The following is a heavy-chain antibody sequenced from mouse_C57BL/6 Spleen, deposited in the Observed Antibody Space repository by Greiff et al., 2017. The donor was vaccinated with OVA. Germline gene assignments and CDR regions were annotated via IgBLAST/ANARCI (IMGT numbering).Heavy chain of an antibody. CDR2: IHPNSGST. CDR1: GYTFTSYW. J-gene: IGHJ2*01. D-gene: IGHD4-1*01. Sequence: VQLQQPGAELVKPGASVKLSCKASGYTFTSYWMHWVKQRPGQGLEWIGMIHPNSGSTNYNEKFKSKATLTVAKSSSPAYMQLSSLTSEDSAVYYCAKNWGGYYFDYWGQGTTLTVSS. CDR3: AKNWGGYYFDY. V-gene: IGHV1-64*01.